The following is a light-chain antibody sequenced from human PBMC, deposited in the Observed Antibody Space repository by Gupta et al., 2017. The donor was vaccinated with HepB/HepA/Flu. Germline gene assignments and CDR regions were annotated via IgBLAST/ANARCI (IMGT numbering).Light chain of an antibody. CDR3: QVWDSSSDHRV. V-gene: IGLV3-21*03. CDR2: DDS. Sequence: SYVLTQPLSVSVAPGKTARVPCGGNNIGSKSVHWYQQKPGQAPVLVVYDDSDRPSGIPERFSGSNSGNTATLTISRVEAGDEADYYCQVWDSSSDHRVFGTGTKVTVL. J-gene: IGLJ1*01. CDR1: NIGSKS.